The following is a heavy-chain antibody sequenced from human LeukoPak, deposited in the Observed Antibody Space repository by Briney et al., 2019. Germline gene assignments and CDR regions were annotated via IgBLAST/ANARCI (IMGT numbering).Heavy chain of an antibody. J-gene: IGHJ4*02. Sequence: ASVKVSCKSSGYIFTSYGISWVRQAPGQGLEWMGWISAYNGNTNYAQKLQGRVTMTTDTSTSTAYMELRSLRSDDTAVYYCAVITMVRGVVYFDYWGQGTLVTVSS. CDR2: ISAYNGNT. CDR3: AVITMVRGVVYFDY. D-gene: IGHD3-10*01. V-gene: IGHV1-18*01. CDR1: GYIFTSYG.